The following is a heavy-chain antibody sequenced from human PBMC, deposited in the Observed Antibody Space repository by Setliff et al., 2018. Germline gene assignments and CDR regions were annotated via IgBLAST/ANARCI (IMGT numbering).Heavy chain of an antibody. Sequence: PSETLSLTCTVSGGSISSSDFYWGWIRQPPGKGLEWIGSIYYSGTTYYNPSLKSPVTISIDTSKNQFSLKLSSVTAADTAIYYCARRDARGYYYYMDVWGEGTTVTVSS. CDR1: GGSISSSDFY. D-gene: IGHD2-21*02. J-gene: IGHJ6*03. CDR3: ARRDARGYYYYMDV. CDR2: IYYSGTT. V-gene: IGHV4-39*01.